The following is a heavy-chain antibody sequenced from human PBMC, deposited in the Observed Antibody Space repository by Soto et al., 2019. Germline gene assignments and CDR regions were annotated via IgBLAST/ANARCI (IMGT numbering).Heavy chain of an antibody. J-gene: IGHJ4*01. V-gene: IGHV1-69*13. CDR2: IIPIFGTA. CDR1: GGTFSSYA. CDR3: ARWPDPDSYDSSGYYYTDYYFDY. Sequence: SVKVSCKAAGGTFSSYAISWVRQAPGQGLEWMGGIIPIFGTANYAQKFQGRVTITADESTSTAYMELSSLRSEDTAVYYCARWPDPDSYDSSGYYYTDYYFDYWGQ. D-gene: IGHD3-22*01.